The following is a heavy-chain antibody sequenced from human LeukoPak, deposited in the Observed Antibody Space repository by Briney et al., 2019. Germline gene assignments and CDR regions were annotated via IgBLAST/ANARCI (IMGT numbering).Heavy chain of an antibody. CDR3: ARPPANYSGSGSYYSY. J-gene: IGHJ4*02. CDR1: GYSFTSYW. Sequence: GESLKISCRGSGYSFTSYWNGWVRQMPGKDLEWMVIIYPGDSDTRYSPSFQGQVTISADKSISTAYLQWSSLKASDTAMYYCARPPANYSGSGSYYSYWGQGTLVTVSS. D-gene: IGHD3-10*01. V-gene: IGHV5-51*01. CDR2: IYPGDSDT.